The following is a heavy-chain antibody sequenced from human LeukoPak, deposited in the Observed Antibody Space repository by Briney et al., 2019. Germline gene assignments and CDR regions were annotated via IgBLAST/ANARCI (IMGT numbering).Heavy chain of an antibody. V-gene: IGHV3-23*01. J-gene: IGHJ4*02. CDR3: AKPFGGGYDLDY. CDR2: ISASGGST. CDR1: GFTFSSYA. Sequence: GGSLRLSCVASGFTFSSYAMSWVRQAPGKGLEWVSGISASGGSTYYADSVKGRFTISRGNSKNAHYLQMNSLRAEDTAVYYCAKPFGGGYDLDYWGQGTLVTVSS. D-gene: IGHD5-12*01.